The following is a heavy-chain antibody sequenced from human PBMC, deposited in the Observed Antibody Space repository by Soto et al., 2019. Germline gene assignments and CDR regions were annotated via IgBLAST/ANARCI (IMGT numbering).Heavy chain of an antibody. V-gene: IGHV3-23*01. Sequence: GGSLRLSCAASGFTFSSYAMSWVRQAPGKGREWVSIITSDGRTYYADSVKGRFTISRDNSKNTVYLQMNSLRAEDTAVYYCAKDYSTVTTDPLSVVLFDYWGQGALVTV. D-gene: IGHD4-17*01. CDR3: AKDYSTVTTDPLSVVLFDY. CDR1: GFTFSSYA. J-gene: IGHJ4*02. CDR2: ITSDGRT.